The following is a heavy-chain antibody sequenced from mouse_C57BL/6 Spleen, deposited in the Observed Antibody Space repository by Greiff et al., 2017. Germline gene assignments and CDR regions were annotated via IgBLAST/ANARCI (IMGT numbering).Heavy chain of an antibody. CDR1: GYAFSSSW. D-gene: IGHD1-1*01. CDR2: IYPGDGDT. Sequence: VQLQQSGPELVKPGASVKISCKASGYAFSSSWMNWVKQRPGKGLEWIGRIYPGDGDTNYNGKFKGKATLTADKSSSTAYMQLSSLTSEDSAVYCCARNGSPQAWFAYWGQGTLVTVSA. J-gene: IGHJ3*01. V-gene: IGHV1-82*01. CDR3: ARNGSPQAWFAY.